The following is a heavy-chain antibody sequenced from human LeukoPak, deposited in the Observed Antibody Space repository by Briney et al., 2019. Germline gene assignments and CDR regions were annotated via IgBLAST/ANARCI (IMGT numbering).Heavy chain of an antibody. CDR2: IYSSGST. J-gene: IGHJ4*02. CDR3: ARFGSSGDY. CDR1: GGSIRSGDYS. Sequence: PSETLSLTCTVSGGSIRSGDYSWNWIRQHPGQGLEWIGRIYSSGSTNYNPSLKSRVTMSVDTSKNQFSLKLTSVTAADTAVYYCARFGSSGDYWGQGTLVTVSS. V-gene: IGHV4-39*07. D-gene: IGHD6-6*01.